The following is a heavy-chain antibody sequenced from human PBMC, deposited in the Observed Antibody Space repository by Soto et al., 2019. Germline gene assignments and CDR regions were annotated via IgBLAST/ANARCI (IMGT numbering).Heavy chain of an antibody. CDR2: ISGRGSTI. D-gene: IGHD6-13*01. CDR1: GFTFSDYY. Sequence: GGSLRLSCVASGFTFSDYYMSWIRQAPGKGLEWVSYISGRGSTIYYADSVKGRFIISRDNAKNSLYLQMNSLGAEDTAVYYCAREKGGIAIISEGWFDRWGQGTLVTVSS. CDR3: AREKGGIAIISEGWFDR. J-gene: IGHJ5*02. V-gene: IGHV3-11*01.